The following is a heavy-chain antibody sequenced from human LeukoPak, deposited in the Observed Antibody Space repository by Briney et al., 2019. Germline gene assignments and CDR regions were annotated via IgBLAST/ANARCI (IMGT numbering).Heavy chain of an antibody. J-gene: IGHJ4*02. Sequence: GESLKISCKGSGYSFTSYWIGWVRQMPGKGLEWMGIIYPGDSETRYSPSFQGQVTISADKSISTAYPQWSSLKASDTAMYYCARQWHTVTTGIDYWGQGTLVTVSS. CDR3: ARQWHTVTTGIDY. CDR1: GYSFTSYW. D-gene: IGHD4-17*01. CDR2: IYPGDSET. V-gene: IGHV5-51*01.